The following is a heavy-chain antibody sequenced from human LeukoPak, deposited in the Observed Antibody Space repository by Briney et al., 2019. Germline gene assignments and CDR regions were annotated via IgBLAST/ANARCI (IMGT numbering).Heavy chain of an antibody. Sequence: PSETLSLTCAVYGGSFSGYYWSWIRQPPGKGLEWIGYIYHSGSTYYNPSLKSRVTISVDRSKNQFSLKLSSVTAADTAVYYCARDYSILGSYFDYWGQGTLVTVSS. D-gene: IGHD3-10*01. V-gene: IGHV4-34*01. CDR2: IYHSGST. CDR3: ARDYSILGSYFDY. CDR1: GGSFSGYY. J-gene: IGHJ4*02.